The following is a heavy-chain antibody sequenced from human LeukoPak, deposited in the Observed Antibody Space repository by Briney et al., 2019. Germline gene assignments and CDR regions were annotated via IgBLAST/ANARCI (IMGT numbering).Heavy chain of an antibody. V-gene: IGHV1-69*05. D-gene: IGHD1-7*01. CDR1: GGTFSSYA. CDR3: ARDHEGNFWFDL. Sequence: SVKVSCKASGGTFSSYAISWVRQAPGQGLEWMGGIIPIFGTANYAQKFQGRVTITTDESTSTAYMELSSLRSEDTAVYYCARDHEGNFWFDLWGQGTLVTVSS. CDR2: IIPIFGTA. J-gene: IGHJ5*02.